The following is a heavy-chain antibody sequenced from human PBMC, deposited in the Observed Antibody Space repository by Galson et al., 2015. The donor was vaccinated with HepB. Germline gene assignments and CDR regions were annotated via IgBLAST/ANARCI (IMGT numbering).Heavy chain of an antibody. CDR2: ISYDGSNK. V-gene: IGHV3-30*04. CDR1: GFTFSSYA. CDR3: ARDRIGVGMDV. J-gene: IGHJ6*02. Sequence: SLRLSCAASGFTFSSYAMHWVRQAPGKGLEWVAVISYDGSNKYYADSVKGRFTISRDNSKNTLYLQMNSLRAEDTAVYYCARDRIGVGMDVWGQGTTVTVSS. D-gene: IGHD6-19*01.